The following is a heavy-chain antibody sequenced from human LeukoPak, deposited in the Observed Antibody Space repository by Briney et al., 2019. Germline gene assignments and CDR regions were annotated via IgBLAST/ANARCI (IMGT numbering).Heavy chain of an antibody. CDR2: VYPGGSQT. V-gene: IGHV5-51*01. Sequence: GESLKISCKASSYSFTNCWIGWVRQMPGKGLEWMGIVYPGGSQTLYNPSFQGQATISLDMSTRTIYLHWSTLKASDTAMYYCARRIYTSVWFDSWGQGTLVTVSS. J-gene: IGHJ5*01. CDR3: ARRIYTSVWFDS. CDR1: SYSFTNCW. D-gene: IGHD5/OR15-5a*01.